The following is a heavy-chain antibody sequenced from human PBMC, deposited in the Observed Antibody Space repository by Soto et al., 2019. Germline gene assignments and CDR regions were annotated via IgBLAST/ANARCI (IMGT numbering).Heavy chain of an antibody. J-gene: IGHJ3*02. V-gene: IGHV1-18*01. CDR2: ISAYNGDT. CDR1: GYTFRNYG. Sequence: QVQLLQSGPELMKPGASVKLSCKASGYTFRNYGINWVRQAPGQGLEWMGWISAYNGDTNYAHNFQGRVTMATDTPTSTAYMELRSLKSDDTAVYYCVRDGRQFVQNSDNFDIWGQGTTVTVSS. CDR3: VRDGRQFVQNSDNFDI. D-gene: IGHD6-6*01.